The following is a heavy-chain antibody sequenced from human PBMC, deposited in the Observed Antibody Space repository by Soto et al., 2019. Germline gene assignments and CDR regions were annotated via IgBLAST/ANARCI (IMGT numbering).Heavy chain of an antibody. V-gene: IGHV3-74*01. J-gene: IGHJ4*02. CDR1: GFPFSSYW. Sequence: EVQLVESGGDLVQRGGSLRLSCAASGFPFSSYWMHWVRHTPGKGLDWVARISGDGVTTYYADSVTGRFTVSRDNAKNTLSLQIIGLRAEDTAVYYCAREYYGLLTGYYTDSWGQGTLVSVSS. D-gene: IGHD3-9*01. CDR3: AREYYGLLTGYYTDS. CDR2: ISGDGVTT.